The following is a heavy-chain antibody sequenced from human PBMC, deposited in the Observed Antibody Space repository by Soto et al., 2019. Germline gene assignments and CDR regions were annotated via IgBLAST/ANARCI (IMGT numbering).Heavy chain of an antibody. CDR1: GFPFRSYA. D-gene: IGHD2-8*01. CDR2: ISRNGGST. J-gene: IGHJ2*01. CDR3: AKDNGPPGTTDWYFDF. Sequence: EVQLLESGGGLLQPGGSLRLSCAASGFPFRSYAMNWVRRAPGKGREWVSGISRNGGSTYYADPVKGRLTISRDNSKNTLYLQMNSLRAEDTALYYCAKDNGPPGTTDWYFDFWGRGTLVSVSS. V-gene: IGHV3-23*01.